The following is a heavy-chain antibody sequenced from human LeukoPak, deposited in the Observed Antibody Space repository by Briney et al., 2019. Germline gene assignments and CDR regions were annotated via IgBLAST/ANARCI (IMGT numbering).Heavy chain of an antibody. CDR2: IRYDGSNK. D-gene: IGHD5-18*01. CDR1: GFTFSSYG. CDR3: ARRGMVHVVDTAMAGGLSFDY. V-gene: IGHV3-30*02. J-gene: IGHJ4*02. Sequence: PGGSLRLSCAASGFTFSSYGMHWVRQAPGKGLEWVAFIRYDGSNKYYADSVKGRFTITRDNSKNTLYLQMNSLRAEDTAVYYCARRGMVHVVDTAMAGGLSFDYWGQGTLVTVSS.